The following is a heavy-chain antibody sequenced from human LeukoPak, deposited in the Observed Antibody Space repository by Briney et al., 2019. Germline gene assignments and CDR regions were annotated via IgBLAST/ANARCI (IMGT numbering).Heavy chain of an antibody. CDR2: INPNGGDT. D-gene: IGHD3-22*01. V-gene: IGHV1-2*02. Sequence: GASVKVSCKAYGYTFTDRYMHWVRQAPGQGLEWMGWINPNGGDTNYAHNFQGRVTMTRDTSISTAYMELSRLKSDDTAMYYCARGQASYYYDSSGYNWFAPWGQGTLVTVSS. J-gene: IGHJ5*02. CDR3: ARGQASYYYDSSGYNWFAP. CDR1: GYTFTDRY.